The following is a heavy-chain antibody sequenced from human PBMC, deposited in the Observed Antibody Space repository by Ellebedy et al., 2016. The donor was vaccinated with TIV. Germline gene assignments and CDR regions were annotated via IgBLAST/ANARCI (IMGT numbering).Heavy chain of an antibody. J-gene: IGHJ4*02. V-gene: IGHV1-18*04. CDR3: ATGRSMIRGFDY. CDR2: VSA. D-gene: IGHD3-10*01. Sequence: AASVKVSCKASGYTFTTYGINWVRQAPGQGLEWMGWVSAYAQKFQDRVTMTTDTSTSSGYMELRSLRSDDTAVYFCATGRSMIRGFDYWGQGTLVTVSS. CDR1: GYTFTTYG.